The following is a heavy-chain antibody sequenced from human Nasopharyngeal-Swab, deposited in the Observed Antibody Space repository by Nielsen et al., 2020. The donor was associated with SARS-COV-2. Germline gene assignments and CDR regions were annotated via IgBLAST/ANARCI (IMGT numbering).Heavy chain of an antibody. J-gene: IGHJ5*02. CDR2: IYSDGSST. Sequence: GGSLRLSCAASGFTFSRYWMHWVRQAPGKGLVWVSRIYSDGSSTNYADSVKGRFTISRDNAKNTLYLQMNSLRAEDTAVYYCARDCMITFGGVPNWFDPWGQGTLVTVSS. CDR1: GFTFSRYW. D-gene: IGHD3-16*01. V-gene: IGHV3-74*01. CDR3: ARDCMITFGGVPNWFDP.